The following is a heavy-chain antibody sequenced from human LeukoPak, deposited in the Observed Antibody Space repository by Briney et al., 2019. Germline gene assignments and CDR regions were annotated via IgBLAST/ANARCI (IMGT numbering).Heavy chain of an antibody. V-gene: IGHV4-34*01. D-gene: IGHD5/OR15-5a*01. CDR2: INHSGST. CDR1: GGSFSGYY. Sequence: SETLSLTCAVYGGSFSGYYWSWIRQPPGKGLEWIGEINHSGSTNYNPALKSRVTISVDTSKNYVYLKLSSRTAADTAVYYCARGRVYLYYFDYWGQGALVTVSS. J-gene: IGHJ4*02. CDR3: ARGRVYLYYFDY.